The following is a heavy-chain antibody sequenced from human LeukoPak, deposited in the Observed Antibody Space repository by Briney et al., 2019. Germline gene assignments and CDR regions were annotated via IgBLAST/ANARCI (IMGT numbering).Heavy chain of an antibody. CDR2: INHSGST. V-gene: IGHV4-4*02. Sequence: SGTLSLTCAVSGGSISSSNWWSWVRQPPGKGLEWIGEINHSGSTNYNPSLKSRVTISVDTSKNQFSLKLSSVTAADTAVYYCARHVGKQLVDYWGQGTLVTVSS. J-gene: IGHJ4*02. D-gene: IGHD6-13*01. CDR1: GGSISSSNW. CDR3: ARHVGKQLVDY.